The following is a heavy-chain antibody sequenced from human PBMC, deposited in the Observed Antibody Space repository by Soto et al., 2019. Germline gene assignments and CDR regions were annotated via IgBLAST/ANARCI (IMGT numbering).Heavy chain of an antibody. CDR1: GGSISSGGYY. V-gene: IGHV4-31*03. D-gene: IGHD4-17*01. CDR2: IYYSGST. J-gene: IGHJ6*03. Sequence: QVQLQESGPGLVKPSQTLSLTCTVSGGSISSGGYYWSWIRQHPGKGLEWIGYIYYSGSTYYNPSLQSRVTISVDTSKPQCSLKLSSVTAADTAVYYCARESRLTVNPYYYYYTDVWGKGTTVTVSS. CDR3: ARESRLTVNPYYYYYTDV.